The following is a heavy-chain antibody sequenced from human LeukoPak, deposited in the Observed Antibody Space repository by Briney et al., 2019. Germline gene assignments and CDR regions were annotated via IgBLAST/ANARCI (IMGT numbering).Heavy chain of an antibody. J-gene: IGHJ4*02. Sequence: ASVKVSCKASGYTFTGYYVHWVRQAPGQGLEWMGWINPNSGGTNYAQKFQGWVTMTRDTSISTAYMELSRLRSDDTAVYYCARVSMATGPIEFDYWGQGTLVTVSS. CDR1: GYTFTGYY. V-gene: IGHV1-2*04. D-gene: IGHD5-24*01. CDR2: INPNSGGT. CDR3: ARVSMATGPIEFDY.